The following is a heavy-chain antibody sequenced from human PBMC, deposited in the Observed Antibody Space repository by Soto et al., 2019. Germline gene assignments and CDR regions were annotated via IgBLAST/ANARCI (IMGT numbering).Heavy chain of an antibody. V-gene: IGHV4-30-2*01. CDR2: IYHSGST. CDR1: GGSISSGGYS. D-gene: IGHD3-22*01. CDR3: ARGLRKRYDSSGYYQVSHAFDI. J-gene: IGHJ3*02. Sequence: SETLSLTCAASGGSISSGGYSWSWIRQPPGKGLEWIGYIYHSGSTYYNPSLKSRVTISVDRSKNQFSLKLSSVTAADTAVYYCARGLRKRYDSSGYYQVSHAFDIWGQGTMVTVSS.